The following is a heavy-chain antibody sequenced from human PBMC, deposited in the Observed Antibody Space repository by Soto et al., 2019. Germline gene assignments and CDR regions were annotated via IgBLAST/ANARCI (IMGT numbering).Heavy chain of an antibody. V-gene: IGHV6-1*01. D-gene: IGHD3-16*01. CDR3: AVGYGMNV. CDR1: GDSVSTNRAA. CDR2: TYYTSKWNY. J-gene: IGHJ6*02. Sequence: SQTLSLTCVISGDSVSTNRAAWNWVRQSPSRGLEWLGRTYYTSKWNYDYATSVKSRINIKPDTSTNQFSLQLNSVTPDDSAVYYCAVGYGMNVWGQGTTVTVSS.